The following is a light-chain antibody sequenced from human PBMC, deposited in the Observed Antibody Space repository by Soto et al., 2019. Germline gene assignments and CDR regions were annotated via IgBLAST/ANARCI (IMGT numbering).Light chain of an antibody. CDR1: QTISTY. Sequence: DLQMTQSPSSLSASVGDRVIITCRASQTISTYLNWYQQKPGKAPKLLIYAASSLQSGVPSRFSGSGSGADFTLTISSMQPEDFATYYCQQSLTIPYIFGQGTNLEIK. J-gene: IGKJ2*01. V-gene: IGKV1-39*01. CDR2: AAS. CDR3: QQSLTIPYI.